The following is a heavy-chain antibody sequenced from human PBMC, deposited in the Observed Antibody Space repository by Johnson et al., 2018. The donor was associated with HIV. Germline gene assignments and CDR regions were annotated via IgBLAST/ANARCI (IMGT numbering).Heavy chain of an antibody. CDR3: AKELADSSGYYADAFDI. Sequence: QMQLVESGGGLVKPGGSLRLSCAASGFTFSMYAMHWVRQAPGKGLEWVAVISYDGSNKYYADSVKGRFTISRDNSKNTLYLQMNSLRAEDTAVYYCAKELADSSGYYADAFDIWGQGTMVTVSS. V-gene: IGHV3-30*07. CDR2: ISYDGSNK. J-gene: IGHJ3*02. CDR1: GFTFSMYA. D-gene: IGHD3-22*01.